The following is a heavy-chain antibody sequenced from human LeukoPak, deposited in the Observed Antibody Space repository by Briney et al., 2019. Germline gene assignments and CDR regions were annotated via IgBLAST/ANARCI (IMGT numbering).Heavy chain of an antibody. J-gene: IGHJ3*02. CDR3: ARLFSVGYDSSAPLAFDI. CDR2: ISAYNGDT. V-gene: IGHV1-18*01. CDR1: GYTFTSYG. D-gene: IGHD3-22*01. Sequence: ASVKVSCKASGYTFTSYGISWVRPAPGQGLEWMGWISAYNGDTNYAQKLQGRVTMTTDTSTSTAYMELRSLRSDDTAVYYCARLFSVGYDSSAPLAFDIWGQGTMVTVSS.